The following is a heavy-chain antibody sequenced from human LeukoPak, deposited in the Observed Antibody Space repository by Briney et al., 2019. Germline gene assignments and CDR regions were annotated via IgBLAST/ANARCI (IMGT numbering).Heavy chain of an antibody. CDR3: ARDGQASPADY. Sequence: SVKVSCKASGYTFRDFGISWVRQAPGQGLEWMGGIIPIFGTANYAQKFQGRVTITADESTSTAYMELSSLRSEDTAVYYCARDGQASPADYWGQGTLVTVSS. CDR1: GYTFRDFG. J-gene: IGHJ4*02. CDR2: IIPIFGTA. V-gene: IGHV1-69*13.